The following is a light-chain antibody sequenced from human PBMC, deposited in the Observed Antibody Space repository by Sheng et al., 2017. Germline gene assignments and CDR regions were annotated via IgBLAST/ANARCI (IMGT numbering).Light chain of an antibody. CDR2: GAS. V-gene: IGKV3-20*01. J-gene: IGKJ2*01. CDR3: QQYVSAPRT. CDR1: ERISGNY. Sequence: IVLTQSPGTLSVSPGERVTLSCRASERISGNYLAWYQQKPGQTPRLLINGASSRATGIPDRFSGSGSGTDFTLTIRRLEPEDFAVYYCQQYVSAPRTFGQGTKVEI.